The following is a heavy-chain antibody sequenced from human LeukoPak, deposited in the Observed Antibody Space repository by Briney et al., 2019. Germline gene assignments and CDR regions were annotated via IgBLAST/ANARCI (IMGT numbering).Heavy chain of an antibody. CDR3: ASRKLWNDY. V-gene: IGHV4-59*02. D-gene: IGHD7-27*01. CDR2: IYYTGST. CDR1: GGSVSDYY. J-gene: IGHJ4*02. Sequence: SETLSLTCTISGGSVSDYYWSWIRQSPGKGLEWIGYIYYTGSTSYNPSLKSRVTISADTSKNEFSLKLHSVTVAATAVSYCASRKLWNDYWGQGTLVTVSA.